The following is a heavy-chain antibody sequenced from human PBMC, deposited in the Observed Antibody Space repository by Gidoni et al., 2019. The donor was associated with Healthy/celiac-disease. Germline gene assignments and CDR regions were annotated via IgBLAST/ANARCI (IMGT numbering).Heavy chain of an antibody. D-gene: IGHD3-10*01. J-gene: IGHJ4*02. Sequence: QVQLQQWGAGLLKPSETLSLTCAVYGGSFSGYYWSWIRQPPGKGLEWIGEINHSGSTNYNPSLKSRVTISADTSKNQFSLKLSSVTAADTAVYYCARGRYYYGSGSYYGYWGQGTLVTVSS. CDR1: GGSFSGYY. CDR2: INHSGST. CDR3: ARGRYYYGSGSYYGY. V-gene: IGHV4-34*01.